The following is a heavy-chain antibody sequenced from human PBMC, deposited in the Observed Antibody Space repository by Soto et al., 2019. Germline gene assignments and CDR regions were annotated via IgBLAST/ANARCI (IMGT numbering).Heavy chain of an antibody. V-gene: IGHV3-15*01. D-gene: IGHD5-18*01. CDR3: ARGYLEDF. Sequence: PGGSLRLSCAVSGFTFSNAWMSWVRQAPGKGLEWIGHIKSKTDGGTTDYAAPVKGRFTISRDDSKNTLFLQVNSLKTEDTAVYYCARGYLEDFWGQGTLVTVSS. CDR2: IKSKTDGGTT. J-gene: IGHJ4*02. CDR1: GFTFSNAW.